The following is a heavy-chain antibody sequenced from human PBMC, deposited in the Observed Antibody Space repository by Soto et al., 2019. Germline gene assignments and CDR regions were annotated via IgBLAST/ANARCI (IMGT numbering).Heavy chain of an antibody. CDR1: GGSISSYY. D-gene: IGHD1-26*01. Sequence: QVQLQESGPGLVKPSETLSLTCTVSGGSISSYYWSWIRQPPGKGLECIGYIYYSGSTNYNPSLKSRFTISVDTSKNQLSLKLSSVTAADTVVYYCARRWGRVFDYWGQGTLVTVSS. CDR3: ARRWGRVFDY. J-gene: IGHJ4*02. CDR2: IYYSGST. V-gene: IGHV4-59*08.